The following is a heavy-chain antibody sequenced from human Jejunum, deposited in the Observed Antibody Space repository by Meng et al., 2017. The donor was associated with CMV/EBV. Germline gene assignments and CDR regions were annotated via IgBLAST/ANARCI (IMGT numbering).Heavy chain of an antibody. J-gene: IGHJ4*02. V-gene: IGHV3-23*01. Sequence: EVKLLESGGGLVQPGGSLRLSCAASGFTFRNYGMSWVRQAPGKGLEWVSSISGSGDSTNYADSVKGRFTISRDNSKNTLDLQMNSLRADDTAVYYCAKNYDFPDWGQGTLVTVSS. CDR1: GFTFRNYG. CDR2: ISGSGDST. D-gene: IGHD3-3*01. CDR3: AKNYDFPD.